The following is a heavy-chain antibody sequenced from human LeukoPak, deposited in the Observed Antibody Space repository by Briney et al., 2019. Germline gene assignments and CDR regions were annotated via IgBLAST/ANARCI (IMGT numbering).Heavy chain of an antibody. CDR2: INPSGGST. CDR1: GYTLTELS. V-gene: IGHV1-46*01. CDR3: ARQGVIPADY. D-gene: IGHD3-16*02. J-gene: IGHJ4*02. Sequence: ASVKVSCKVSGYTLTELSMHWVRQAPGQGLEWMGIINPSGGSTSYAQKFQGRVTMTRDTSTSTVYMELSSLRSEDTAVYYCARQGVIPADYWGQGTLVTVSS.